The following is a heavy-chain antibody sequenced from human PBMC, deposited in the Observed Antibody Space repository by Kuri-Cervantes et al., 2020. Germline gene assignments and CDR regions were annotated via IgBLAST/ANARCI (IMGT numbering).Heavy chain of an antibody. Sequence: GESLKISCEASGFPLRTYSMNWVRQVPGKGLEWVSSISSSSTYIDYADSVKGRLTISRDSAKNSLYLQMSSLRAEDTAVYYCARYRDYGGNVGPKVDHWGQGTLVTVSS. D-gene: IGHD4-23*01. J-gene: IGHJ4*02. CDR2: ISSSSTYI. CDR3: ARYRDYGGNVGPKVDH. CDR1: GFPLRTYS. V-gene: IGHV3-21*06.